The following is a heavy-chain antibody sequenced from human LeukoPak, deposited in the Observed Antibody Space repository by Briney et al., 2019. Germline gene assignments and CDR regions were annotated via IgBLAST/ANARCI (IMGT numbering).Heavy chain of an antibody. V-gene: IGHV4-34*01. CDR1: GGSFSGYH. J-gene: IGHJ6*03. CDR2: INPSGST. CDR3: ARGRHDITMIVVVMTSVSYYLDV. Sequence: SETLSLTCAVYGGSFSGYHWTWIRQSPGKGLEWIGDINPSGSTYYNPSLKSRLTISVDTSKNQFSLKLRSVTAADTAVYYCARGRHDITMIVVVMTSVSYYLDVWGKGTPVTVS. D-gene: IGHD3-22*01.